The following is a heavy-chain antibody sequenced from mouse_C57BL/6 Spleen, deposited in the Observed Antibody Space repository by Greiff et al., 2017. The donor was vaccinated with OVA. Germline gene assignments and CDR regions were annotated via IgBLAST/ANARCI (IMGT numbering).Heavy chain of an antibody. Sequence: QVTLKVSGPGILQSSQTLSLTCSFSGFSLSTSGMGVSWIRQPSGKGLEWLAHIYWDDDKRYNPSLKSRLSISKATSRNQVSLKITRVDTADTTTDSCARNRGYDYDDGSPWFAYWGKGTLVTVSA. J-gene: IGHJ3*01. CDR1: GFSLSTSGMG. CDR2: IYWDDDK. CDR3: ARNRGYDYDDGSPWFAY. V-gene: IGHV8-12*01. D-gene: IGHD2-4*01.